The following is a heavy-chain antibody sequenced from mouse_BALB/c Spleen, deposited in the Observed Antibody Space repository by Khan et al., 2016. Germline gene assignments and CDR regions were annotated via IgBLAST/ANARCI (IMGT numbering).Heavy chain of an antibody. CDR1: GFSLTRYG. Sequence: QVQLQQSGPGLVQPSQSLSITCTVSGFSLTRYGVHWVRQSPGKGLEWLGVIWGGETTDYNAAFISRLSITKDNSKSQVFFKMNSLQSDDTAMYYCVRGNKGSWLTYWGQGTLVTVS. D-gene: IGHD1-3*01. CDR3: VRGNKGSWLTY. V-gene: IGHV2-2*01. J-gene: IGHJ3*01. CDR2: IWGGETT.